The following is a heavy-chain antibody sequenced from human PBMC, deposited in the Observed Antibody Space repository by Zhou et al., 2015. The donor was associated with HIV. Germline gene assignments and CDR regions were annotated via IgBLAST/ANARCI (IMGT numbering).Heavy chain of an antibody. Sequence: QVQLVESGGGVVQPGRSLRLSCAASGFTFSSYAMHWVRQAPGKGLEWVAVISYDGSNKYYADSVKGRFTISRDNSKNTLYLQMNSLRAEDTAVYYCARDRSLVVPAATGELDYWGQGTLVTVSS. CDR3: ARDRSLVVPAATGELDY. D-gene: IGHD2-2*01. CDR2: ISYDGSNK. CDR1: GFTFSSYA. V-gene: IGHV3-30-3*01. J-gene: IGHJ4*02.